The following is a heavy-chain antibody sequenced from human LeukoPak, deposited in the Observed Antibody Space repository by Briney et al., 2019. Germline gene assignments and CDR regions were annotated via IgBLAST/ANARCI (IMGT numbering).Heavy chain of an antibody. CDR3: ARDSGWLSVAYYFDY. J-gene: IGHJ4*02. Sequence: GGSPRLSCAASGFTFSSYSMNWVRQAPGKGLEWVSSISSSSSYIYYADSVKGRFTISRDNAKNSLYLQMNSLRAEDTAVYYCARDSGWLSVAYYFDYWGRGTLVTVSS. V-gene: IGHV3-21*01. CDR1: GFTFSSYS. CDR2: ISSSSSYI. D-gene: IGHD5-24*01.